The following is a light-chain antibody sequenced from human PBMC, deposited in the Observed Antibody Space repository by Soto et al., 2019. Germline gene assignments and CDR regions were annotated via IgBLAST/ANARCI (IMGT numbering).Light chain of an antibody. V-gene: IGKV4-1*01. CDR2: WAS. J-gene: IGKJ1*01. CDR1: QSVLYSSNNKNY. CDR3: QQYYSSWT. Sequence: DIVMTQSPGSLAVSPGERATINCKSSQSVLYSSNNKNYLAWYQQKPGQPPRLLIYWASTRESGVPDRFSGSGSGTDFTLTISSLQAEDVAVYYCQQYYSSWTFGQGTKVDIK.